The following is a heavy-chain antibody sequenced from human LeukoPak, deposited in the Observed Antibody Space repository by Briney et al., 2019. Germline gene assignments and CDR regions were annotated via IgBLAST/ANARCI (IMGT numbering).Heavy chain of an antibody. J-gene: IGHJ4*02. Sequence: TSETLSLTCTVSGGSISSSNYYWGWIRQPPGKGLEWIGSIYYSGNTYYNSSLKSRVTILVDTSKNQFSLKLNSVTAADTAVYYCARVEMAIYYFDYWGQGTLVTVSS. CDR1: GGSISSSNYY. V-gene: IGHV4-39*01. D-gene: IGHD5-24*01. CDR3: ARVEMAIYYFDY. CDR2: IYYSGNT.